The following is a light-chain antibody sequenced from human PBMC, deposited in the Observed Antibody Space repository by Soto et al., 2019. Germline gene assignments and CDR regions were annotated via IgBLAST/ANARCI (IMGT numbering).Light chain of an antibody. CDR3: HQYGSSPQA. J-gene: IGKJ3*01. V-gene: IGKV3-20*01. CDR2: GAS. Sequence: EIVLTQSPGTLSLSPGERVTLSCRASQSVTRSFLAWYQQKPGQAPRLLINGASSRATGIPDRFSGSGSGIDFTLTISRLEPEDFAVYYCHQYGSSPQAYGPGTKVDIK. CDR1: QSVTRSF.